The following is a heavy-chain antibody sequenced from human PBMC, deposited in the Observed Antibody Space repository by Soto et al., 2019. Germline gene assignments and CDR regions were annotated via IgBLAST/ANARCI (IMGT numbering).Heavy chain of an antibody. J-gene: IGHJ3*02. V-gene: IGHV3-48*01. CDR1: GFTFSSYG. D-gene: IGHD3-3*01. CDR2: ISSSSSTI. CDR3: ARCTYYDFWSGSDAFDI. Sequence: GGSLRLSCAASGFTFSSYGMHWVRQAPGKGLEWVSYISSSSSTIYYADSVKGRFTISRDNAKNSLYLQMNSLRAEDTAVYYCARCTYYDFWSGSDAFDIWGQGTMVTVSS.